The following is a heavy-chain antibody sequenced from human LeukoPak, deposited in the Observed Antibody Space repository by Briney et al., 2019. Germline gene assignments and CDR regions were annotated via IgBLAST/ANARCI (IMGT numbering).Heavy chain of an antibody. CDR1: GYTFSNYG. Sequence: ASVKVSCKASGYTFSNYGLNWVRQAPGQGLEWMGRIAAYSGNTNYAQKFQGRVIMTTDTSTSTAYMELKTLTSDDTAIYYCATQAYYGGNYYWGQGTLVTVSS. CDR3: ATQAYYGGNYY. D-gene: IGHD4-23*01. CDR2: IAAYSGNT. V-gene: IGHV1-18*01. J-gene: IGHJ4*02.